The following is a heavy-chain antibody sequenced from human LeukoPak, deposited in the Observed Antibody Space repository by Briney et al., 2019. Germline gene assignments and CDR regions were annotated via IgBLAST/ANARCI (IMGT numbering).Heavy chain of an antibody. CDR2: IYYSGST. CDR3: ARGTGPPLGYCSGGSCYGYCFDY. D-gene: IGHD2-15*01. V-gene: IGHV4-59*01. Sequence: SETLSLTCTVSGGSISSYYWSWIRQPPGKGLEWIGYIYYSGSTNYNPSLKSRVTISVDTSKNQFSLKLSSVTAADTAVYYCARGTGPPLGYCSGGSCYGYCFDYWGQGTLVTVSS. CDR1: GGSISSYY. J-gene: IGHJ4*02.